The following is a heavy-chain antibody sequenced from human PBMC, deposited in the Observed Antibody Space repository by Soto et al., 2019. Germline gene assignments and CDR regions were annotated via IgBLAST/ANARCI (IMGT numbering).Heavy chain of an antibody. CDR3: AREIRTNSSPLFGP. D-gene: IGHD6-19*01. J-gene: IGHJ5*02. Sequence: PGGSLRLSCAASGFTFSSYSMNWVRQAPGKGLEWVSSISSSSSYIYYADSVKGRFTISRDNAKNSLYLQMNSLRAEDTAVYYCAREIRTNSSPLFGPWGQGTLVTVSS. CDR2: ISSSSSYI. CDR1: GFTFSSYS. V-gene: IGHV3-21*01.